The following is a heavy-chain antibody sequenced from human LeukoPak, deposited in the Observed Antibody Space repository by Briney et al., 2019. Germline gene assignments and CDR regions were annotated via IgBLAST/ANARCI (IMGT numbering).Heavy chain of an antibody. CDR2: IYYSGST. CDR3: ARVGVAGTPSY. D-gene: IGHD6-19*01. CDR1: GGSISSSSYY. J-gene: IGHJ4*02. Sequence: SETLSLTCTVSGGSISSSSYYWGWIRQPPGKGLGWIGSIYYSGSTYYNPSLKSRVTISVDTSKNQFSLKLGSVTAADTAVYYCARVGVAGTPSYWGQGTLVTVSS. V-gene: IGHV4-39*07.